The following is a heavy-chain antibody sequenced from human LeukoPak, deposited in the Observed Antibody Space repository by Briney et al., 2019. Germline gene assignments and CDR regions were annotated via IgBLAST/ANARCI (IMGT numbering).Heavy chain of an antibody. V-gene: IGHV3-7*01. Sequence: PGGSLRLSCTASRFTFSNYWMSWVRQAPGKGLEWVANIKEDGSEKYYVDSVKGRFTISRDNAKNSLYLQMNSLRAEDTAVYYCARGGDVDSTTGAFDIWGQGTMVTVSS. CDR3: ARGGDVDSTTGAFDI. J-gene: IGHJ3*02. CDR2: IKEDGSEK. D-gene: IGHD7-27*01. CDR1: RFTFSNYW.